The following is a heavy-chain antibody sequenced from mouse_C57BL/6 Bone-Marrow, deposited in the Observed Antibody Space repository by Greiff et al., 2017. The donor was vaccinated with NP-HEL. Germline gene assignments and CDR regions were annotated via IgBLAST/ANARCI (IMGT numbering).Heavy chain of an antibody. V-gene: IGHV1-81*01. J-gene: IGHJ4*01. CDR2: IYPRSGNT. CDR3: ARRGTLNYAMDD. D-gene: IGHD3-3*01. Sequence: QVQLKESGAELARPGASVKLSCKASGYTFTSYGISWVKQRTGQGLEWIGEIYPRSGNTYYNEKFKGKATLTADKSSSTAYMELRSLTSEDSAVYFCARRGTLNYAMDDWGQGTSVTVSS. CDR1: GYTFTSYG.